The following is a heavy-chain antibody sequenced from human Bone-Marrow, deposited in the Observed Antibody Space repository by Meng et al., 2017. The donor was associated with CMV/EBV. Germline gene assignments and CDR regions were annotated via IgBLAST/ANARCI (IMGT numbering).Heavy chain of an antibody. V-gene: IGHV3-48*04. CDR3: ARDGAARY. CDR2: ISSSSSTI. CDR1: GFTFSSYS. J-gene: IGHJ4*02. D-gene: IGHD6-6*01. Sequence: GESLKISCAASGFTFSSYSMNWVRQAPGKGLEWVSYISSSSSTIYYADSVKGRFTISRDNAKNSLYLQMNSLRAEDTAVYYCARDGAARYWGQGTLVAVSS.